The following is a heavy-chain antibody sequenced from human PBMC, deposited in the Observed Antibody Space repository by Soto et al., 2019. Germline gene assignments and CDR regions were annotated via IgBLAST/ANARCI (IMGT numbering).Heavy chain of an antibody. CDR3: ARAVSSGWYYLDY. V-gene: IGHV4-4*02. Sequence: PSETLSLTCAVSGGSISSSNWWSWVRQPPGKGLEWIGEIYHSGSTNYNPSLKSRVTISVDKSKNQFSLKLSSVTAADTAVYYCARAVSSGWYYLDYWGQGTLVTVS. J-gene: IGHJ4*02. CDR2: IYHSGST. CDR1: GGSISSSNW. D-gene: IGHD6-19*01.